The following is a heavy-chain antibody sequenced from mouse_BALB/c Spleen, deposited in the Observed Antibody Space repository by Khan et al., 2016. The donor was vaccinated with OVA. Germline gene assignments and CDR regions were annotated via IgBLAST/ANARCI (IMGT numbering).Heavy chain of an antibody. CDR1: GYTFTSYY. D-gene: IGHD1-1*02. Sequence: QVQLQQSGAELVKPGASVKLSCKASGYTFTSYYMYWVKQRPGQGLEWIGEINPRNGGTNFNEKFKSKATLTVDKSSTTAYMQLSSLPSEDSAVYYWTRSGYGSFADWGEGTLVTVSA. CDR2: INPRNGGT. J-gene: IGHJ3*01. V-gene: IGHV1S81*02. CDR3: TRSGYGSFAD.